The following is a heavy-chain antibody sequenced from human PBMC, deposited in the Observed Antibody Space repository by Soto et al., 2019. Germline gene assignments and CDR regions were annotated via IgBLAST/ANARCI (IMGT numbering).Heavy chain of an antibody. CDR3: ARWGTTGGFDL. J-gene: IGHJ4*02. Sequence: QLQLVESGGGVVQPGTSLRLSCTASGFMFKSYVMHWVRQAPGKGLEWVALTSYDGNNKYYGDSVKGRFTVSRDNSKKTLQLQMDSLRPEDTALYYCARWGTTGGFDLWGQGTLVSVSS. V-gene: IGHV3-30*19. CDR2: TSYDGNNK. D-gene: IGHD3-16*01. CDR1: GFMFKSYV.